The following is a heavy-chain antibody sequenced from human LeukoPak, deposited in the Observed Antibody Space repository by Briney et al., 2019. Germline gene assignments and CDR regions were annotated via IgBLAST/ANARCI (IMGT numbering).Heavy chain of an antibody. J-gene: IGHJ5*02. V-gene: IGHV3-33*01. CDR2: IWYDGSNK. CDR3: ARAGYDILTGYPHDNWFDP. D-gene: IGHD3-9*01. CDR1: GFTFSSYG. Sequence: PGGSLRLSCSASGFTFSSYGMHWVRQAPGKGLEWLAVIWYDGSNKYYAGSVKGRFTISRDNSKNTLYLQMNSLRAEDTAVYYCARAGYDILTGYPHDNWFDPWGQGTLVTVSS.